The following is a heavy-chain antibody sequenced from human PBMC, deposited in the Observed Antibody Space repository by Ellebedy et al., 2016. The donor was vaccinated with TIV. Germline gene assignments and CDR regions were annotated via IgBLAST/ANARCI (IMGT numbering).Heavy chain of an antibody. D-gene: IGHD1-26*01. Sequence: SETLSLXXTVSGGSVSSGSYYWSWIRQPPGKGLEWIGYIYYSGSTNYNPSLKSRVTISVDTSKNQFSLKLSSVTAADTAVYYCAREGSYYFYYYYGMDVWGQGTTVTVSS. CDR3: AREGSYYFYYYYGMDV. CDR1: GGSVSSGSYY. CDR2: IYYSGST. V-gene: IGHV4-61*01. J-gene: IGHJ6*02.